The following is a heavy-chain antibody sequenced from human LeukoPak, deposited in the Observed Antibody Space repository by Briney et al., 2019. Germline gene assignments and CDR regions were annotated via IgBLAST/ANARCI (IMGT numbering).Heavy chain of an antibody. J-gene: IGHJ6*02. CDR1: GGSISSYY. V-gene: IGHV4-59*01. D-gene: IGHD2-2*01. Sequence: SETLSLTCTVSGGSISSYYWSWIRQPPGKGLEWIEYIYYSGSTNYNPSLKSRVTISVDTSKNQFSLKLSSVTAADTAVYYCARVLGASSTSFLSYYYYYYGMDVWGQGTTVTVSS. CDR2: IYYSGST. CDR3: ARVLGASSTSFLSYYYYYYGMDV.